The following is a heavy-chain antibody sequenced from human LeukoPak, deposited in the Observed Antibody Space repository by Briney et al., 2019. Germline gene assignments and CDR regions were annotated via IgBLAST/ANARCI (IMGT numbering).Heavy chain of an antibody. J-gene: IGHJ6*03. CDR3: ARGQSGYDPYYYYYMDV. V-gene: IGHV4-59*01. CDR1: GGSISSYY. Sequence: PSETLSLTCTVSGGSISSYYCSWIRQPPGKGLEWIGYIYYSGSTNYNPSLKSRVTISVDTSKNQFSLKLSSVTAADTAVYYCARGQSGYDPYYYYYMDVWRKGTTVTVSS. D-gene: IGHD5-12*01. CDR2: IYYSGST.